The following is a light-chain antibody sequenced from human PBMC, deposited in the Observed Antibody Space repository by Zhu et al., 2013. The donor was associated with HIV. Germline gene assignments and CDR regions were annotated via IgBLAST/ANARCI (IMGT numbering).Light chain of an antibody. V-gene: IGKV1-27*01. CDR3: QKYNSAPRT. CDR1: QGIGNY. J-gene: IGKJ1*01. CDR2: GAS. Sequence: DIRMTQSPSSLSASVGDRVTITCRASQGIGNYLAWYQQKPGKVPKLLIYGASTLQSGVPSRFSGSGSATEFTLTISSLQPEDVATYYCQKYNSAPRTFGQGTRVEI.